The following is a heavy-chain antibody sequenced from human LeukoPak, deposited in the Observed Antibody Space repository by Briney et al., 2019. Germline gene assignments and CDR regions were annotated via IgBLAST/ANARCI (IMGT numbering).Heavy chain of an antibody. CDR3: AREIRYCSGVNCYSFYDY. J-gene: IGHJ4*02. V-gene: IGHV4-4*07. CDR2: VYTSGST. D-gene: IGHD2-15*01. Sequence: NPSETLSLTCTVSGGSISNYYWSWIRQPAGKGLEWIGRVYTSGSTNYNPSLKSRVTMSVDTSKNQFSLNLSSVTAADTAVYYCAREIRYCSGVNCYSFYDYWGQGTLVSVSS. CDR1: GGSISNYY.